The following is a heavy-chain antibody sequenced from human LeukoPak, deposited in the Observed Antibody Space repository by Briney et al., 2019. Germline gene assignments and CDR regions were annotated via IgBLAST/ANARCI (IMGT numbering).Heavy chain of an antibody. CDR1: GGSISSSSYY. Sequence: SETLSLTCTVSGGSISSSSYYWGWIRQPPGKGLEWIGSIYYSGSTYYNPSLKSRVTISVDTSKNQFSLKLSSVTAADTAMYYCARHETGDFDYWGQGTLVTVSS. CDR3: ARHETGDFDY. CDR2: IYYSGST. J-gene: IGHJ4*02. V-gene: IGHV4-39*01. D-gene: IGHD3-9*01.